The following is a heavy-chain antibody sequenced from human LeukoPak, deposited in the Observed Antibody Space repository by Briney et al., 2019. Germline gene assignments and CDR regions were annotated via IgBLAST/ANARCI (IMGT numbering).Heavy chain of an antibody. Sequence: SVKVSCKASGGTFSSYAISWLRQAPGQGLEWMGRIIPIFGTANYAQKFQGRVTITTDESTSTAYMELSSLRSEDTAGYCCARVRGSSWYRAEGWFDPWGQGTLVTVS. CDR3: ARVRGSSWYRAEGWFDP. CDR1: GGTFSSYA. D-gene: IGHD6-13*01. V-gene: IGHV1-69*05. CDR2: IIPIFGTA. J-gene: IGHJ5*02.